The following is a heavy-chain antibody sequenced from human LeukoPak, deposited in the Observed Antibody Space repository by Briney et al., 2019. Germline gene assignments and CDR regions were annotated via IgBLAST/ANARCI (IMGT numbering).Heavy chain of an antibody. D-gene: IGHD3-22*01. CDR2: IPYDESNK. CDR3: AKYDSSGLLAFDI. V-gene: IGHV3-30*04. CDR1: RFTFSSYT. Sequence: GGSLRLSCAASRFTFSSYTMSWVRQAPGKGLEWVTFIPYDESNKYYADSVKGRFTISRDNSKNTLYLQMNSLRAEDTAMYYCAKYDSSGLLAFDIWGQGTMVTVSS. J-gene: IGHJ3*02.